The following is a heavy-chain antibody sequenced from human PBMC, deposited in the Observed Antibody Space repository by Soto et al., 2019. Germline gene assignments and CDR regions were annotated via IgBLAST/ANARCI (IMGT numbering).Heavy chain of an antibody. D-gene: IGHD1-1*01. CDR3: ARTRNLGV. CDR2: INHSGST. V-gene: IGHV4-34*01. CDR1: GGSLSGYY. Sequence: QVQLPQWGAGLLKPSETLSLTCAVYGGSLSGYYGNWIRQSPGKGLEWIGEINHSGSTNYNPSLKSRVTISIDTSKNQCSLKLSSVTAADTAVYYCARTRNLGVWGQGTTVIVSS. J-gene: IGHJ6*02.